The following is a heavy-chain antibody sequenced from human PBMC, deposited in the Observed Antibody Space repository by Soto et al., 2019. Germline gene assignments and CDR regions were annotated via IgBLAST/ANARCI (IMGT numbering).Heavy chain of an antibody. Sequence: GGSLRLSCAASVFIFRNYWMSWVRQAPGKGLEWVANINQDGSEKYYVDSVRGRFIISRDNAEKSLYLQMNSLRAEDTALYYCARDGVAAGLYLDNWGQGTLVTVSS. CDR2: INQDGSEK. CDR1: VFIFRNYW. V-gene: IGHV3-7*01. D-gene: IGHD2-15*01. J-gene: IGHJ4*02. CDR3: ARDGVAAGLYLDN.